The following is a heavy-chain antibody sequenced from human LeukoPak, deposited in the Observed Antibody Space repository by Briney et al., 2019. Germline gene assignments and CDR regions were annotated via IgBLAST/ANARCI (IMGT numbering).Heavy chain of an antibody. CDR1: GGTFSSYS. Sequence: ASVKVSCKASGGTFSSYSISWVRQAPGQGLEWMGRIIPIRSIENYAQKFRSRVTITEDKSPSTAYMELSSLRSEDTAVYYCARDHGYYYDSSGHYYFDYWGQGTLVTVSS. D-gene: IGHD3-22*01. V-gene: IGHV1-69*04. J-gene: IGHJ4*02. CDR3: ARDHGYYYDSSGHYYFDY. CDR2: IIPIRSIE.